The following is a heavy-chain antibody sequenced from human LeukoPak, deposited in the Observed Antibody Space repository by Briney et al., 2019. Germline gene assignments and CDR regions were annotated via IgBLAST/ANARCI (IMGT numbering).Heavy chain of an antibody. CDR3: ARGGYSSGVQNYYGMDL. Sequence: SQTLSLTCDISGDSVSSNSATWIWVRQSPLRGLEWLGRTYYRSKWISDYALSVKSRMTFNPDTSKNQLSLQLNSVTPEDTAVYYCARGGYSSGVQNYYGMDLWGQGTPVTVSS. J-gene: IGHJ6*02. D-gene: IGHD6-25*01. CDR2: TYYRSKWIS. CDR1: GDSVSSNSAT. V-gene: IGHV6-1*01.